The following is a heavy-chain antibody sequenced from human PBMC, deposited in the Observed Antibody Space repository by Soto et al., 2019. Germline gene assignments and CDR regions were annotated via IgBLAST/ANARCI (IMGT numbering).Heavy chain of an antibody. CDR2: INHSGST. D-gene: IGHD3-10*01. J-gene: IGHJ4*02. Sequence: PSETLSLTCAVYGGSFSGDYWSWIRQPPGKGLEWIGEINHSGSTNYNPSLKSRVTISVDTSKNQFSLKLSSVTAADTAVYYCARAPRYGSGPPHFDYWGQGTLVTVSS. V-gene: IGHV4-34*01. CDR1: GGSFSGDY. CDR3: ARAPRYGSGPPHFDY.